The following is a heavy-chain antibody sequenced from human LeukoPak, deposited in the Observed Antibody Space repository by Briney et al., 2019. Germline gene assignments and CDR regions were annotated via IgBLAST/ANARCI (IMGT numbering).Heavy chain of an antibody. D-gene: IGHD3-22*01. CDR2: FDPEDGET. J-gene: IGHJ4*02. Sequence: ASVKVSCKVSGYTLTELSMHWVRQAPGKGLEWMGGFDPEDGETIYAQKFQGRATMTGDTSTDTAYMELSSLRSEDTAVYYCATLFDSSGYYLITPLYYWGQGTLVTVSS. CDR3: ATLFDSSGYYLITPLYY. V-gene: IGHV1-24*01. CDR1: GYTLTELS.